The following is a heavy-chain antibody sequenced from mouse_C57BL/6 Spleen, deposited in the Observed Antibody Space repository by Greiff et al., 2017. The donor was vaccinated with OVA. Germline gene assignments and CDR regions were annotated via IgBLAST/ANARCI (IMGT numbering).Heavy chain of an antibody. D-gene: IGHD2-5*01. CDR2: IYPGDGDT. CDR1: GYAFSSSW. Sequence: QVQLQQSGPELVKPGASVKISCKASGYAFSSSWMNWVKQRPGKGLEWIGRIYPGDGDTNYNGKFKGKATLTADKSSSTAYMQLSSLTSEDSAVYFCADYSNFYYYAMDYWGQGTSVTVSS. J-gene: IGHJ4*01. CDR3: ADYSNFYYYAMDY. V-gene: IGHV1-82*01.